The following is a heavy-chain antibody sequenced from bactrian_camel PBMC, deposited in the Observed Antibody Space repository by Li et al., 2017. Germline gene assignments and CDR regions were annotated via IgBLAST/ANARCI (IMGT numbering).Heavy chain of an antibody. CDR3: AAWQGCAWGLLLREAGYDY. V-gene: IGHV3S1*01. CDR2: MYQGGAKT. Sequence: HVQLVESGGGSVQAGESLRLSCAASGYTSSPYCMAWFRQAPGKEREGVAAMYQGGAKTYYADSVKGRFTISQDNAKNTLYLQMNSLKPEDTGMYYCAAWQGCAWGLLLREAGYDYWGQGTQVTVS. CDR1: GYTSSPYC. D-gene: IGHD1*01. J-gene: IGHJ4*01.